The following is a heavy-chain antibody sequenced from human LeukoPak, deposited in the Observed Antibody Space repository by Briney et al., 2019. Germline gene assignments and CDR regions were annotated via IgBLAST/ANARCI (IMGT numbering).Heavy chain of an antibody. Sequence: GGSLRLPCAASGFTFSSYWMSWVRQAPGKGLEWVANIKQDGSEKYYVDSVKGRFTISRDNAKNLLYLQMNSLRAEDTAVYYCARVGYSSSSGDYWGQGTLVTVSS. CDR3: ARVGYSSSSGDY. CDR2: IKQDGSEK. V-gene: IGHV3-7*01. CDR1: GFTFSSYW. J-gene: IGHJ4*02. D-gene: IGHD6-6*01.